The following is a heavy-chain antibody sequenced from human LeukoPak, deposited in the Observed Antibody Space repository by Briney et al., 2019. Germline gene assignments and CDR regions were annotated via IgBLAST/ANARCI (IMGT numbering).Heavy chain of an antibody. CDR1: GGSISSYY. V-gene: IGHV4-59*06. J-gene: IGHJ4*02. CDR2: IYYSGNT. D-gene: IGHD5-18*01. Sequence: SETLSLTCTVSGGSISSYYWSWIRQPPAKGLEWIGYIYYSGNTYYKPSLKSRVTISVDTSRNHFSLKLSSVTAADTAVYYCARGYPFFDYWGQGTLVTVSS. CDR3: ARGYPFFDY.